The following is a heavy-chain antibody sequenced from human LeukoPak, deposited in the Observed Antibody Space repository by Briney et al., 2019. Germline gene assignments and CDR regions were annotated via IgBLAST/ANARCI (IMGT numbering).Heavy chain of an antibody. CDR3: ARAGDFWSNYHPDQ. J-gene: IGHJ4*02. CDR2: IYSSGST. CDR1: GGSISSYY. D-gene: IGHD3-3*01. V-gene: IGHV4-4*07. Sequence: SETLSLTCTVSGGSISSYYWSWIRQPAGKGLEWIGRIYSSGSTNYNPSLESRVTLSVDTSKNQFSLRLSSVTAADTAVYYCARAGDFWSNYHPDQWGQGTLVTVSS.